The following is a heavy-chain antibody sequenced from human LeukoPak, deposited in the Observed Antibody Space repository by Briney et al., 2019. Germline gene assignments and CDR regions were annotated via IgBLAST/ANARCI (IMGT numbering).Heavy chain of an antibody. J-gene: IGHJ4*02. D-gene: IGHD3-10*01. CDR1: GYSISSSNW. V-gene: IGHV4-28*01. CDR3: ARITMVRGEPAFYFDY. CDR2: IYYSGST. Sequence: PSDTLSLTCAVSGYSISSSNWWGWIRQPPGKGLEWIGYIYYSGSTNYNPSLKSRVTISVDTSKNQFSLKLSSVTAADTAVYYCARITMVRGEPAFYFDYWGQGTLVTVSS.